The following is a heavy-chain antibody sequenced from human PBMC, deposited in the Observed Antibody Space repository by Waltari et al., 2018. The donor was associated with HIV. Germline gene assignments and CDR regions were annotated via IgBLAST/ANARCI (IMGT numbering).Heavy chain of an antibody. CDR1: GGSISSSSYY. Sequence: QLQLQESGPGLVKPSETLSLTCTVSGGSISSSSYYWGWIRQPPGKGLEWIGSIYYSGSTYYNPSRKSRVTISVDTSKNQFSLKLSSVTAADTAVYYCARVRVDVGITMIVVVITYFDYWGQGTLVTVSS. V-gene: IGHV4-39*07. CDR3: ARVRVDVGITMIVVVITYFDY. J-gene: IGHJ4*02. D-gene: IGHD3-22*01. CDR2: IYYSGST.